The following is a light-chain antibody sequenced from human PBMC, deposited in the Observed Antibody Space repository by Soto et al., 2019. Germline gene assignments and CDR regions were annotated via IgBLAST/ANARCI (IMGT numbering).Light chain of an antibody. CDR3: HQTNSFLTIT. CDR1: QDIGSW. Sequence: DIQMTQSPSSVSASVGDRVTITCRASQDIGSWLAWYQQKPGKAPKILIYGASILQRGVPSRFSGSGSGTDFTLTISSLQPEDFANYYCHQTNSFLTITFGPGTKGDIK. V-gene: IGKV1-12*01. J-gene: IGKJ3*01. CDR2: GAS.